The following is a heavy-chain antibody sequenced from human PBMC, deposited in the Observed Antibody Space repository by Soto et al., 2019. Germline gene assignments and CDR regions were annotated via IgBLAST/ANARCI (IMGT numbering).Heavy chain of an antibody. CDR2: ISGSGGST. Sequence: PGGSLRLSCAASGFTFSSYAMSWIRQAPGKGLEWVSAISGSGGSTYYADSVKGRFTISRDNSKNTLYLQMNSLRAEDTAVYYCAKHLIYYDSSGSADYWGQGXLVTVYS. V-gene: IGHV3-23*01. D-gene: IGHD3-22*01. CDR3: AKHLIYYDSSGSADY. J-gene: IGHJ4*02. CDR1: GFTFSSYA.